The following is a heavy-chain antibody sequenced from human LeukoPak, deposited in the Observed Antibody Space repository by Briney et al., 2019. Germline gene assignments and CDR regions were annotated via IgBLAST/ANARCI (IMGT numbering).Heavy chain of an antibody. V-gene: IGHV4-59*12. CDR2: IYYSGST. Sequence: SETLSLTCTVSGGSISSYYWSWIRQPPGKGLEWIGYIYYSGSTNYNPSLKSRVTISVDTSKNQFSLRLSSVTAADTAVYYCARKYSERYYFDYWGQGTLVTVSS. CDR3: ARKYSERYYFDY. CDR1: GGSISSYY. D-gene: IGHD2/OR15-2a*01. J-gene: IGHJ4*02.